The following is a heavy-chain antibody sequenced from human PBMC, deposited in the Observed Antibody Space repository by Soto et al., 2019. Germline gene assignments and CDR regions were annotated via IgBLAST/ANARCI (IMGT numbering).Heavy chain of an antibody. J-gene: IGHJ4*02. CDR1: GFIFSRHC. CDR2: ISYDGTNK. CDR3: AKDLGGTSNLDY. Sequence: GGSLRLSCAGSGFIFSRHCIHWVRQAPGKGLEWVALISYDGTNKFYADSVKGRFTVSRDNSKNTLYLQMNSLRGEDTAFYYCAKDLGGTSNLDYWGQGALVTVSS. D-gene: IGHD1-26*01. V-gene: IGHV3-30*18.